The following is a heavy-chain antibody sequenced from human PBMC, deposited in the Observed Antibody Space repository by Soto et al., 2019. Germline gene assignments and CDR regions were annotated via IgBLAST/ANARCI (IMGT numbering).Heavy chain of an antibody. D-gene: IGHD3-9*01. CDR3: ARDTITIFSSGMDV. J-gene: IGHJ6*02. CDR1: GFTFSSYW. V-gene: IGHV3-7*05. CDR2: IKQDGSEK. Sequence: PGGSLRLSCAASGFTFSSYWMSWVRQAPGKGLEWVANIKQDGSEKYYVDSVKGRFTISRDNAKNSLYLQMNSLRAEDTAVYYCARDTITIFSSGMDVWGQGTTVTVSS.